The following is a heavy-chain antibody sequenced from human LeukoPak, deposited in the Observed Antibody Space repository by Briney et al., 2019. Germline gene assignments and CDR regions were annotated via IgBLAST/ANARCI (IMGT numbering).Heavy chain of an antibody. CDR2: INPSGGST. Sequence: ASXXVSCKASGYTFTSYYMHWVRQAPGQGLEWMGIINPSGGSTSYAQKFQGRVTMTRDRSTSKVYMELRRVRYEDTAVYYCARDSLGGYGGPFDYWGQGTLVTVSS. J-gene: IGHJ4*02. D-gene: IGHD3-22*01. V-gene: IGHV1-46*01. CDR3: ARDSLGGYGGPFDY. CDR1: GYTFTSYY.